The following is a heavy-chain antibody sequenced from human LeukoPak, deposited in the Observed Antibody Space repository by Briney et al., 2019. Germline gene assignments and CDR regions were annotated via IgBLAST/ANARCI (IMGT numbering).Heavy chain of an antibody. CDR2: IYYSGST. D-gene: IGHD5-24*01. CDR1: GGSIRNYY. CDR3: ARDRDGYKA. J-gene: IGHJ5*02. V-gene: IGHV4-59*01. Sequence: PSETLSLTCSVSGGSIRNYYWSWIRQPPGKGLEWIGYIYYSGSTNYNPYLKSRVTISVDTSKNQSSLNLSSVTAADTAMYYCARDRDGYKAWGQGTLVTVSS.